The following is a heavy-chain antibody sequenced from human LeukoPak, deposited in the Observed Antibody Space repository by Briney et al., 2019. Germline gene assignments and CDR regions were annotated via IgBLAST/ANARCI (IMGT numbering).Heavy chain of an antibody. J-gene: IGHJ5*02. CDR2: INHSGST. CDR3: ARGLMVRGVIITNWFDP. Sequence: SETLSLTCAVSGGSFSGYYWSWIRQPSGKGLEWIGEINHSGSTKYNPSLKSRVTISVDTSKNQFSLNLTSVTAADTAVYYCARGLMVRGVIITNWFDPWGQGTLVTVSS. CDR1: GGSFSGYY. D-gene: IGHD3-10*01. V-gene: IGHV4-34*01.